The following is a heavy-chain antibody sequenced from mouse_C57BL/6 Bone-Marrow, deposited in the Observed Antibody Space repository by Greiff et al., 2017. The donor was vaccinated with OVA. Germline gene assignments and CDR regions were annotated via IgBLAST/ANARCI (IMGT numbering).Heavy chain of an antibody. J-gene: IGHJ4*01. Sequence: EVQLQESGPGLVKPSQSLSLTCSVTGYSITSGYYWNWIRQFPGNKLEWMGYISYDGSNNYNPSLKNRISITRDTSKNQFFLKLNSVTTEDTATYYCARDLILSRAMDYWGQGTSVTVSS. CDR1: GYSITSGYY. D-gene: IGHD3-2*02. V-gene: IGHV3-6*01. CDR3: ARDLILSRAMDY. CDR2: ISYDGSN.